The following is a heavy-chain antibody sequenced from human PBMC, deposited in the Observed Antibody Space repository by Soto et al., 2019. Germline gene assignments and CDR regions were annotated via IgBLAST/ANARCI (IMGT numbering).Heavy chain of an antibody. CDR3: ARAHYGDYGYGMDV. D-gene: IGHD4-17*01. CDR1: GGSIRSGDYY. V-gene: IGHV4-30-2*01. CDR2: IYHSGST. J-gene: IGHJ6*02. Sequence: PSETLSLTCTVSGGSIRSGDYYWSWIRQPPGKGLESIGYIYHSGSTYYNPSLKSRVTISVDRSKNQFSLKLSSVTAADTAVYYCARAHYGDYGYGMDVWGQGTTVTVSS.